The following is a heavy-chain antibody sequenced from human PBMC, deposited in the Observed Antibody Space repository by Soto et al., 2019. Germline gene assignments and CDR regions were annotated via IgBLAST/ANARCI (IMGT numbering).Heavy chain of an antibody. CDR2: ISAYNGNT. V-gene: IGHV1-18*01. CDR3: ARERIKGHESVAFDI. Sequence: ASVKVSCKASGYTFTSYGISWARQAPGQGLEWMGWISAYNGNTNYAQKLQGRVTMTTDTSTSTAYMELRSLRSDDTAVYYCARERIKGHESVAFDIWGQGTMVTVAS. CDR1: GYTFTSYG. J-gene: IGHJ3*02. D-gene: IGHD3-16*01.